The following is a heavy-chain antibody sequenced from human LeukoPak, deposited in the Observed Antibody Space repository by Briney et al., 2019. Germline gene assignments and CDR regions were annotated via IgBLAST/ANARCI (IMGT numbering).Heavy chain of an antibody. Sequence: SGGALRLSCAASGFTFSSYWMTWVRQAAGKGLEWVANIKQDGSEKYYVDSVKGRFTISRDNAKNSLYLQMNSLRVEDTAVYYCARDGVWAYCGGDCYSPPALGFDYWGQGTLVTVSS. CDR1: GFTFSSYW. D-gene: IGHD2-21*01. CDR2: IKQDGSEK. V-gene: IGHV3-7*01. CDR3: ARDGVWAYCGGDCYSPPALGFDY. J-gene: IGHJ4*02.